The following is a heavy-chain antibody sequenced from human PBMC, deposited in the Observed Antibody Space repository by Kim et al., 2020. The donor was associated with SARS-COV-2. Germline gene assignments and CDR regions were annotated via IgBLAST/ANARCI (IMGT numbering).Heavy chain of an antibody. V-gene: IGHV4-61*01. D-gene: IGHD6-13*01. CDR2: IYYSGST. CDR3: ARVGCGSSCWFDP. Sequence: SETLSLTCTVSGGSVSSGSYYWSWIRQPPGKGLEWIGYIYYSGSTNYNPSLKSRVTISVDTSKNQFSLKLSSVTAADTAVYYCARVGCGSSCWFDPWGQGTLVTVSS. J-gene: IGHJ5*02. CDR1: GGSVSSGSYY.